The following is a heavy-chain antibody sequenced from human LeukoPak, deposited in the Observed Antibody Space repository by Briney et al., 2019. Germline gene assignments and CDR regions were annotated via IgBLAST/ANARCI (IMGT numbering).Heavy chain of an antibody. V-gene: IGHV3-30*02. J-gene: IGHJ4*02. D-gene: IGHD2-2*01. CDR2: MRYDGSDK. CDR1: GFTFSGYG. CDR3: AKDGYYCSSTSCSYYFDY. Sequence: PGGSLRLSCAASGFTFSGYGMHWVRQAPGKGLVWVAFMRYDGSDKYYADSVKGRFTISRDNSKNTLYLQMNSLRAEDTAVYYCAKDGYYCSSTSCSYYFDYWGQGTLVTVSS.